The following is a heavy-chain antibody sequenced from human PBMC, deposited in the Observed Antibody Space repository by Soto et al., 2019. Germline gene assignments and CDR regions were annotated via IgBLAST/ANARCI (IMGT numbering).Heavy chain of an antibody. CDR1: GGSITSSFY. J-gene: IGHJ6*02. CDR2: IYGTGNT. Sequence: QLQLQESGPGLVKPSETLSLSCTVSGGSITSSFYWGWIRQPPGKGLEWIGSIYGTGNTYYNPSLTGRVTISADTSKHQFSLNLISVTAADTAVYYCRSSSRYSTDVWGQGATVTVSS. V-gene: IGHV4-39*01. D-gene: IGHD6-13*01. CDR3: RSSSRYSTDV.